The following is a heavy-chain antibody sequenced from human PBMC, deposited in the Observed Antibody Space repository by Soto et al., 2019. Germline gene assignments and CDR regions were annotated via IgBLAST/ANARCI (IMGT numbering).Heavy chain of an antibody. CDR3: ARDGGLAEDGMDV. Sequence: VRLVETGGDLIQPGGSLRLSCAASGFTVSGNYMSWVRQAPGKGLEWVSVIYRGGSTYYADSVKGRFTISRDNSKNTLYLQMNSLRVDDTAVYYCARDGGLAEDGMDVWGQGTTVTVSS. J-gene: IGHJ6*02. CDR1: GFTVSGNY. V-gene: IGHV3-53*02. CDR2: IYRGGST. D-gene: IGHD3-10*01.